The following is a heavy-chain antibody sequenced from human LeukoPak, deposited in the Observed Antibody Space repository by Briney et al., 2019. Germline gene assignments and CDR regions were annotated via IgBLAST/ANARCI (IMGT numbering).Heavy chain of an antibody. D-gene: IGHD3-9*01. V-gene: IGHV4-34*01. CDR2: INHSGST. J-gene: IGHJ4*02. Sequence: PSETLSLTCTVSGGSISSYYWSWIRQPPGKGLEWIGEINHSGSTNYNPSLKSRVTISVDTSKNQFSLKLSSVTAADTAVYYCARSLGRNDILTGYYTDWGQGTLITVSS. CDR3: ARSLGRNDILTGYYTD. CDR1: GGSISSYY.